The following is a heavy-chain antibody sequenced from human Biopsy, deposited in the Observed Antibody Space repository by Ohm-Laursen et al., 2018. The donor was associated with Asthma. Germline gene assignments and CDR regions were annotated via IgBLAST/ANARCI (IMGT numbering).Heavy chain of an antibody. J-gene: IGHJ6*02. D-gene: IGHD1-7*01. Sequence: AASVKVSCKASGGTFSSYAIRWVRQAPGQGLEWMGGIIPIFGTANFAQKFQGRVTITADESTSTAYMGLSSLRSEDTAVYYCARDPHNSYLASLRTKFIYYYYDMDVWGQGTTVTVSS. CDR3: ARDPHNSYLASLRTKFIYYYYDMDV. CDR2: IIPIFGTA. V-gene: IGHV1-69*13. CDR1: GGTFSSYA.